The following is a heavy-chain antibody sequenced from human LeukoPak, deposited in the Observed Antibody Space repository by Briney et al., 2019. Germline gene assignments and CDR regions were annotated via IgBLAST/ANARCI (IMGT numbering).Heavy chain of an antibody. J-gene: IGHJ4*02. CDR2: ISGSGGST. V-gene: IGHV3-23*01. D-gene: IGHD5-18*01. CDR1: GFTFSSYA. Sequence: PGGSLRLSXAASGFTFSSYAMSWVRQAPGKGVEWVSAISGSGGSTYYADPVKGRFTISRDNSKNTLYLQMNSLRAEDTAVYYCAKDYYSYGSFYFDYWGQGTLVTVSS. CDR3: AKDYYSYGSFYFDY.